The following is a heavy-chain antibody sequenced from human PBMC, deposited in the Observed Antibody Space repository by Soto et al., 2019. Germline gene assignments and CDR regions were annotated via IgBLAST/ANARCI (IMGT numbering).Heavy chain of an antibody. V-gene: IGHV3-30*03. Sequence: GSLRLSCEPSGFTFRSHAMHWARQAPGKGLEWVAFISYDGSQTGYADSVKGRFTISRDNSKNTLYLQMNSLRPEDTSLYYCVPEVGVKTFDYWGQGALVTVSS. CDR1: GFTFRSHA. CDR2: ISYDGSQT. J-gene: IGHJ4*02. D-gene: IGHD1-26*01. CDR3: VPEVGVKTFDY.